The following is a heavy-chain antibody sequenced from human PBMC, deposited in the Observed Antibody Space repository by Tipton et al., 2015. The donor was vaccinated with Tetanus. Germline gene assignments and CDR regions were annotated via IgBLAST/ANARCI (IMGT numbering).Heavy chain of an antibody. CDR2: IYYSGST. Sequence: TLSLTCTVSGGSISSGDYYWSWIRQPPGKGLEWIGYIYYSGSTYYNPSLKSRVTISVDTSKNQFSLKLSSVTAADTAVYYCARATWGSGLDIWGQGTMVTVSS. CDR3: ARATWGSGLDI. CDR1: GGSISSGDYY. V-gene: IGHV4-30-4*01. D-gene: IGHD3-16*01. J-gene: IGHJ3*02.